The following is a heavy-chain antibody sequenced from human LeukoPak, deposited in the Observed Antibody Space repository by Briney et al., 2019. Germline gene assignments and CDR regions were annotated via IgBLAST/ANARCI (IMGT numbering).Heavy chain of an antibody. J-gene: IGHJ4*02. CDR2: ISYDGSNK. CDR1: GFTFSRHG. V-gene: IGHV3-30*06. Sequence: PGGSLRLSCAASGFTFSRHGMHWVRQAPGKGLEWVAVISYDGSNKYYADSVKGRFTISRDNSKNTLYLQMNSLRAEDTAVYYCAREGQLAGGYYFDYWGQGTLVTVSS. CDR3: AREGQLAGGYYFDY. D-gene: IGHD6-6*01.